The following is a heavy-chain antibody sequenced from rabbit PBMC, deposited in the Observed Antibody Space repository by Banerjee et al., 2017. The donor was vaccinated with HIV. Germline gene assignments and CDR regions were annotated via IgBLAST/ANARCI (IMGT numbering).Heavy chain of an antibody. V-gene: IGHV1S40*01. Sequence: QSLQESGGGLVQPEGSLTLTCTASGFSFINSYYYMSWVRQAPGKGLEWIGCIYVGSGYTDYATWAKGRFTISKTSTTVTLQMTSLTAADTATYFCTRDPFGNENLWGPGTLVTVS. CDR2: IYVGSGYT. D-gene: IGHD5-1*01. CDR1: GFSFINSYYY. J-gene: IGHJ4*01. CDR3: TRDPFGNENL.